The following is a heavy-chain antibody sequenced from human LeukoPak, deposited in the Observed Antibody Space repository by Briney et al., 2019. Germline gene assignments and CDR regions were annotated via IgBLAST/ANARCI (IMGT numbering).Heavy chain of an antibody. Sequence: SETLSLTCTVSGGSISSYYWSWIRQPPGKGLEWIGYIYTSGSTNYNPSLKSRVTISVDTSKNQFSLKLSSVTAADTAVYYCARRSAYYYDSSGYYYRVYALDIWGQGTMVTVSS. V-gene: IGHV4-4*09. D-gene: IGHD3-22*01. CDR3: ARRSAYYYDSSGYYYRVYALDI. J-gene: IGHJ3*02. CDR2: IYTSGST. CDR1: GGSISSYY.